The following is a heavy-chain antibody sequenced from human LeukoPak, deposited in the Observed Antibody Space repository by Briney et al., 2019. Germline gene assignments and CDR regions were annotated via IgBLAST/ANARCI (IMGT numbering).Heavy chain of an antibody. J-gene: IGHJ3*02. CDR1: GGSISSYY. CDR2: IYYSGST. V-gene: IGHV4-59*01. CDR3: ARFQGIQLWSRGAFDI. Sequence: PSETLSLTCTVSGGSISSYYWSWIRQPPGEGLEWIGYIYYSGSTNYNPSLKSRVTISVDTSKNQFSLKLSSVTAADTAVYYCARFQGIQLWSRGAFDIWGQGTMVTVSS. D-gene: IGHD5-18*01.